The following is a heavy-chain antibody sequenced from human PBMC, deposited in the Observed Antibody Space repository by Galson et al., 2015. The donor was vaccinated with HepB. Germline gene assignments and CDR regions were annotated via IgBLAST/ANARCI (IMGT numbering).Heavy chain of an antibody. CDR3: AREGYGDHAPLGNWFDP. Sequence: SVKVSCKVSGASFNLYGFIWVRQAPGQGLGWMGGIVPVLGTTNYAQKFQGRVTITADESTSTVYMDLSSLRSDDTALYFCAREGYGDHAPLGNWFDPWGQGTPVTVSS. CDR1: GASFNLYG. J-gene: IGHJ5*02. D-gene: IGHD4-17*01. V-gene: IGHV1-69*13. CDR2: IVPVLGTT.